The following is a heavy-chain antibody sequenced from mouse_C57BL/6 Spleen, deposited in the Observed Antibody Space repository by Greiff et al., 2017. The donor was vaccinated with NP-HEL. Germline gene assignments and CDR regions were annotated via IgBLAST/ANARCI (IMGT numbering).Heavy chain of an antibody. CDR2: IYSGDGDT. CDR3: ERGGEQGYFDV. Sequence: VQLQQSGAELVKPGASVKISCKASGYAFSSYWMNWVKQRPGKGLEWIGQIYSGDGDTNYIGKVKGKTTLTADKSYSTDYMQLNSRTSEDEAIYLCERGGEQGYFDVWGTGTTVTVSS. J-gene: IGHJ1*03. V-gene: IGHV1-80*01. CDR1: GYAFSSYW.